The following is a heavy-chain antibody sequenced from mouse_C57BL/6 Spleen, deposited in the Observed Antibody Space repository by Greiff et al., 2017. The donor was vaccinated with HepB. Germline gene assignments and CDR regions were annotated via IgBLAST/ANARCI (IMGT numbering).Heavy chain of an antibody. CDR1: GYTFTSYW. J-gene: IGHJ4*01. CDR2: IYPSDTET. V-gene: IGHV1-52*01. Sequence: QVQLQQPGAELVRPGSSVKLSCKASGYTFTSYWMHWVKQRPIQGLEWIGNIYPSDTETHYNQKFKYKATLTVDKSSSTAYMQLSSLTSEYSAVYYCARSPYYYGSSAYAMDYWGQGTSVTVSS. D-gene: IGHD1-1*01. CDR3: ARSPYYYGSSAYAMDY.